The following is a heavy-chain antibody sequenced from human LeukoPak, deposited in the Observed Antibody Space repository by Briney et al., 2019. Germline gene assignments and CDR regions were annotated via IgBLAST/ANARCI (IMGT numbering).Heavy chain of an antibody. Sequence: KTGGPLRLSCAASGFTFSSYSMNWVRQAPGKGLEWVSSISSSSSYIYYADSVKGRFTISRDNAKNSLYLQMNSLRAEDTAVYYCARELNYYDSSGYWKGNKGGAFDIWGQGTMVTVSS. CDR1: GFTFSSYS. V-gene: IGHV3-21*01. J-gene: IGHJ3*02. CDR2: ISSSSSYI. CDR3: ARELNYYDSSGYWKGNKGGAFDI. D-gene: IGHD3-22*01.